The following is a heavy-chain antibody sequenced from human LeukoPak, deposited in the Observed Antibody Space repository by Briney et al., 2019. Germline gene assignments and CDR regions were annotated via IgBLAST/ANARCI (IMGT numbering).Heavy chain of an antibody. Sequence: PGGSLRLSCAASGFTFSDYYMSWIRQAPGKGLVWVSHINSDGSTTSYADSVKGRFTISRDNAKNTLYLQMNSLRAEDTAFYYCARDMGYSLDYWGQGTLVTVSS. V-gene: IGHV3-74*01. CDR3: ARDMGYSLDY. J-gene: IGHJ4*02. D-gene: IGHD5-18*01. CDR2: INSDGSTT. CDR1: GFTFSDYY.